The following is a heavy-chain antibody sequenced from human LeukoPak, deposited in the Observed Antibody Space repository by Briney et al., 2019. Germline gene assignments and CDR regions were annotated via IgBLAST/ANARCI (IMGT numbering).Heavy chain of an antibody. CDR2: IRYDGSNK. V-gene: IGHV3-30*02. CDR1: GFTFSSYG. Sequence: GGSLRLSCAASGFTFSSYGMHWVRQAPGKGLEWVAFIRYDGSNKYYADSVKGRFTISRDNSKNTLYLQMNSLRAEDTAVYYCAREGGTITMVRGVISWGQGTLVTVSS. J-gene: IGHJ4*02. D-gene: IGHD3-10*01. CDR3: AREGGTITMVRGVIS.